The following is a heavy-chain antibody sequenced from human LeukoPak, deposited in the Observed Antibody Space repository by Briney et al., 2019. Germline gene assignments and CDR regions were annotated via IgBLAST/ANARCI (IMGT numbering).Heavy chain of an antibody. CDR1: KFNFHNYG. CDR3: AKDPNGDYIGAFDI. Sequence: GGSLRLPCTTPKFNFHNYGLTWVRQAPGKELEWVSSISGSGGSTQYAASVQGRFTISRDNSKNTLYLQMNSLRAEDTAVYYCAKDPNGDYIGAFDIWGQGTMVTVSS. V-gene: IGHV3-23*01. J-gene: IGHJ3*02. D-gene: IGHD4-17*01. CDR2: ISGSGGST.